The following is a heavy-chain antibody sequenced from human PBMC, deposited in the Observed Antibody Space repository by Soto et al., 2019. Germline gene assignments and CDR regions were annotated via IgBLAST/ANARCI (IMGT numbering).Heavy chain of an antibody. CDR3: ARATPAGSADF. V-gene: IGHV4-31*02. CDR1: GGSNIRERYY. CDR2: ISYSGSS. Sequence: TLSLTSTVSGGSNIRERYYWSWIRQHPGKGLEWIAYISYSGSSYSNPSLKSRVTISADTSKNQFSLRLTSVTAADTAVYFCARATPAGSADFWGQGTLVTVSS. D-gene: IGHD2-2*01. J-gene: IGHJ4*02.